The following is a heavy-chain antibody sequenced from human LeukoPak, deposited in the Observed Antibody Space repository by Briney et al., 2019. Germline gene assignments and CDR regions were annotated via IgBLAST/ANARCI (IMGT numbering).Heavy chain of an antibody. V-gene: IGHV3-23*01. CDR3: AKDLYCSSTSCQEGDY. Sequence: GGSLRLSCAASGFTFSSYAMSWVRQAPGKGLEWVSAISGSGGSTYYADSVKGRFTISRDNSKNTLYLQMDSLRAEDTAVYYCAKDLYCSSTSCQEGDYWGQGTLVTVSS. J-gene: IGHJ4*02. CDR1: GFTFSSYA. CDR2: ISGSGGST. D-gene: IGHD2-2*01.